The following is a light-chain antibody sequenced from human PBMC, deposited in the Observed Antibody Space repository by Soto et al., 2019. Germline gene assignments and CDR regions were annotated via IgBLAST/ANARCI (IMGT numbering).Light chain of an antibody. J-gene: IGKJ1*01. CDR3: QQSYSSPQT. CDR2: AAS. Sequence: IQMTQSPSSLSPSLPDLVAIVCGASQRISNYLNWYQQKPGKAPKLLIYAASSLHSGVPSRFSGSGSGTDFSLTISSLQPEDFASYYCQQSYSSPQTFGQGTKVDIK. CDR1: QRISNY. V-gene: IGKV1-39*01.